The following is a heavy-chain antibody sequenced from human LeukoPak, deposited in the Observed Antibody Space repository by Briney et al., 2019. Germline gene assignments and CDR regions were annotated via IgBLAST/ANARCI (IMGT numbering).Heavy chain of an antibody. CDR1: GFTFSSYG. J-gene: IGHJ6*02. CDR2: IWYDGSNK. V-gene: IGHV3-33*01. D-gene: IGHD3-3*01. Sequence: GGSLRLSCAASGFTFSSYGMHWVRQAPGKGLEWVAVIWYDGSNKYYADSVKGRFTISRDNSKNTLYLQMNSLRAEDTAVYYCARDANAYYDFWNGYPISPYYYGMDVWGQGTTVTVSS. CDR3: ARDANAYYDFWNGYPISPYYYGMDV.